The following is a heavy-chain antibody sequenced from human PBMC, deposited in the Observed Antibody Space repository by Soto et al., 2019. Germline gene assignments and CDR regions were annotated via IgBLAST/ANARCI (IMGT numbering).Heavy chain of an antibody. D-gene: IGHD3-10*01. CDR3: AIILSGGHYLGVFDF. V-gene: IGHV4-31*03. CDR1: GVSISSGYF. CDR2: ISYTGTT. Sequence: SETLSLTCTVSGVSISSGYFWSWIRQRPGKGPEWIGYISYTGTTFSNPALKSRVALSTDTSKNQFSLKLTSVTAADTAAYYCAIILSGGHYLGVFDFCAHGTLVTVSS. J-gene: IGHJ4*01.